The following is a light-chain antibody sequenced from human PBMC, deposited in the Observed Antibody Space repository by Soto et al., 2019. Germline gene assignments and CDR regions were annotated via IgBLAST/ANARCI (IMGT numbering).Light chain of an antibody. CDR2: AAS. J-gene: IGKJ5*01. CDR1: QSITRF. V-gene: IGKV1-39*01. CDR3: QQNYSPPPIT. Sequence: DIQMTQSPSSLSASVGVIVTITCRASQSITRFLNWYQQKPGKAPKLLIYAASSLQSGVPSRFSGSGSGTHFTLTISSLQPEDFATYYCQQNYSPPPITFGQGTRLEIK.